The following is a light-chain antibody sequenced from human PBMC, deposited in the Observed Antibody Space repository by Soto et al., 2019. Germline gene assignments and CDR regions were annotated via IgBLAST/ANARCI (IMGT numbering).Light chain of an antibody. CDR3: QQTYSTPPWT. Sequence: DIHLTQSPSSLSASVGDIVTISCRATQGIGTYLTWYQQKPGRAPNLLIYDASTLQTGAPSRFSGRASATDFTLTISSLQPEDVGTYFCQQTYSTPPWTFGQGTKVDIK. J-gene: IGKJ1*01. V-gene: IGKV1-39*01. CDR2: DAS. CDR1: QGIGTY.